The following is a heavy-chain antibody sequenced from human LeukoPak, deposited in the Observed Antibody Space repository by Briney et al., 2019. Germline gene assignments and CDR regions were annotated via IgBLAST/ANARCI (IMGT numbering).Heavy chain of an antibody. CDR1: GYSFTSYW. V-gene: IGHV5-51*01. D-gene: IGHD3-22*01. CDR3: ARATYYYDSSGYYFDAFDI. J-gene: IGHJ3*02. CDR2: IYPGDSDT. Sequence: GESLKISCKGSGYSFTSYWIGWVRQMPGKGLEWMGIIYPGDSDTRYSPSFQGQVTISADKSISTAYLRWSSLKASDTAMYYCARATYYYDSSGYYFDAFDIWGQGTMVTVSS.